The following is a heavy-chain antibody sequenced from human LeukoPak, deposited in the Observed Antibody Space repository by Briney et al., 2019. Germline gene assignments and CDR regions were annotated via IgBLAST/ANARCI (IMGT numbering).Heavy chain of an antibody. CDR2: IIPVFHTT. V-gene: IGHV1-69*05. CDR1: GGSFRGHG. CDR3: ARARSTVLNDAYDI. J-gene: IGHJ3*02. Sequence: SVKVSCKASGGSFRGHGIIWVRQAPGQGPQWMGGIIPVFHTTNYAQEFQGRVTLIIDESTSMAYMELSSLRSDDTAVYFCARARSTVLNDAYDIWGQGTMVTVSS. D-gene: IGHD2-2*01.